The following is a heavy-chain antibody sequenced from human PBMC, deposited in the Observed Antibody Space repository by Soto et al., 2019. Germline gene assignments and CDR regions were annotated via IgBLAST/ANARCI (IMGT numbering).Heavy chain of an antibody. CDR1: GGTFSSYA. Sequence: QVQLVQSGAEVKKPGSSVKVSCKASGGTFSSYALSWVRQDPGQGLEWRGGIIPVFGTANYAQKFQGRVTITADESTSTAYMELSSLRSEDTAVYYCATIYGDSAADFWGQGTLVTVSS. CDR2: IIPVFGTA. J-gene: IGHJ4*02. D-gene: IGHD4-17*01. CDR3: ATIYGDSAADF. V-gene: IGHV1-69*12.